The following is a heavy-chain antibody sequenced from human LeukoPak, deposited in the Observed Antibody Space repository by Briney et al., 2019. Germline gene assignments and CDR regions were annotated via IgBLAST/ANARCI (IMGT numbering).Heavy chain of an antibody. Sequence: PGASLRLSCAASGFTFSSYAMSWVRQAPGKGLEWVSAISGSGGSTYYADSVKGRFTISRDNSKNTLYLQMSSLRAEDTAVYYCAKVGADTIFGVVSDFDYWGQGTLVTVSS. CDR2: ISGSGGST. J-gene: IGHJ4*02. D-gene: IGHD3-3*01. CDR3: AKVGADTIFGVVSDFDY. CDR1: GFTFSSYA. V-gene: IGHV3-23*01.